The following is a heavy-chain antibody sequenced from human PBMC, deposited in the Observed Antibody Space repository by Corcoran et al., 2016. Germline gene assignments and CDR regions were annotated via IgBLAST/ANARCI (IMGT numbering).Heavy chain of an antibody. CDR3: AKLPVDTAMVTDDYYYGMDV. Sequence: QVQLVQSGAEVKKPGSSVKVSCKASGGTFRSYAISWVRQAPGQGLEWMGGIIPIFGIANYAQKFQGRVTITADKSTSTAYIELSSLRSEDTAVYYCAKLPVDTAMVTDDYYYGMDVWGQGTTVTVSS. V-gene: IGHV1-69*17. CDR1: GGTFRSYA. J-gene: IGHJ6*02. CDR2: IIPIFGIA. D-gene: IGHD5-18*01.